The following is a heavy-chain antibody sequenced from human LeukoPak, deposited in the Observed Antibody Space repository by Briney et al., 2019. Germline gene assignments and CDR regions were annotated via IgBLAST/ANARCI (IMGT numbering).Heavy chain of an antibody. CDR2: ISSSSSYI. V-gene: IGHV3-21*01. J-gene: IGHJ3*02. D-gene: IGHD6-13*01. Sequence: GGSLRLSCAASGFTFSSYSMNWVRQAPGKGLEWVSSISSSSSYIYYADSVKGRFTISRDNAKNSLYLQMNSLRAEDTAVYYCARDIAAADAFDIWGQGTMVTVSS. CDR3: ARDIAAADAFDI. CDR1: GFTFSSYS.